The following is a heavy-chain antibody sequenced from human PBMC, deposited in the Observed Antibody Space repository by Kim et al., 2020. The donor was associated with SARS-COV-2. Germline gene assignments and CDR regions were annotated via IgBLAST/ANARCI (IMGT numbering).Heavy chain of an antibody. CDR2: IYYSGST. J-gene: IGHJ4*02. D-gene: IGHD5-12*01. CDR3: ARGDGDGYNFKY. Sequence: SETLSLTCTVSGGSVSSGSYYWSWIRQPPGKGLEWIGYIYYSGSTNYNPSLKSRVTISVDTSKNQFSLKLSSVTAADTAVYYCARGDGDGYNFKYWGQGTLVTVSS. V-gene: IGHV4-61*01. CDR1: GGSVSSGSYY.